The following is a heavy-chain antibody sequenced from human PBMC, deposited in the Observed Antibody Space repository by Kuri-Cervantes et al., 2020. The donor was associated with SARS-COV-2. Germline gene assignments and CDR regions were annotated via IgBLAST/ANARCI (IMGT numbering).Heavy chain of an antibody. CDR2: ISYDGSNK. V-gene: IGHV3-30-3*01. Sequence: GGSLRLSCAASGFTFSSYAMHWVRQAPGKGLEWVAVISYDGSNKYYADSVKGRFTISRDNSKNTLYLQMNGLRAEDTAVYYCAREKVWSGGVIGDWGQGTLVTVSS. J-gene: IGHJ4*02. CDR1: GFTFSSYA. CDR3: AREKVWSGGVIGD. D-gene: IGHD2-15*01.